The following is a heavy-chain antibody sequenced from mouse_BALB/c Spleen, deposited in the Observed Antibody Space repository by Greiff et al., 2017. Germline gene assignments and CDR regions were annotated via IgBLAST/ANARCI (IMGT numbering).Heavy chain of an antibody. CDR2: IWGDGST. CDR1: GFSLTGYG. CDR3: AREITTSGYYFDY. V-gene: IGHV2-6-7*01. Sequence: VQLQESGPGLVAPSQSLSITCTVSGFSLTGYGVNWVRQPPGKGLEWLGMIWGDGSTDYNSALKSRLSISKDNSKSQVFLKMNSLQTDDTARYYCAREITTSGYYFDYWGQGTTLTVSS. J-gene: IGHJ2*01. D-gene: IGHD2-4*01.